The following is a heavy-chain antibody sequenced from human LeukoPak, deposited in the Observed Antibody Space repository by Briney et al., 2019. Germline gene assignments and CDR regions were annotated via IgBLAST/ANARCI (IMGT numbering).Heavy chain of an antibody. CDR2: INHSGST. CDR3: ARVKGAVAGAFYYYYYGMDV. Sequence: SETLSLTCAVYGGSFSGYYWSWIRQPPGKGLEWIGEINHSGSTNYNPSLKSRVTISVDTSKNQFSLQLNSVTPEDTAVYYCARVKGAVAGAFYYYYYGMDVWGQGTTVTVSS. V-gene: IGHV4-34*01. J-gene: IGHJ6*02. CDR1: GGSFSGYY. D-gene: IGHD6-19*01.